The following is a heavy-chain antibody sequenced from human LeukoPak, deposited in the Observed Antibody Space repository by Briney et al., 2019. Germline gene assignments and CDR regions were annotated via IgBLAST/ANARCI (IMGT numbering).Heavy chain of an antibody. Sequence: SGTLSLTCAVSGGSISRSNWWSWVRQPPRKGLEWIGEIYNSGSTNYNPSLKSRVTISMDKSKNQFSLKLSFVTAADTAVYYCAREGSSGYSIDPWGQGTLVTVSS. J-gene: IGHJ5*02. CDR2: IYNSGST. CDR1: GGSISRSNW. D-gene: IGHD4-23*01. V-gene: IGHV4-4*02. CDR3: AREGSSGYSIDP.